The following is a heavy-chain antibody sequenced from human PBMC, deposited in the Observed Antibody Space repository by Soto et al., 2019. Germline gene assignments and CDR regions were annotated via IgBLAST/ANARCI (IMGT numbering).Heavy chain of an antibody. CDR2: ISSSGDTI. V-gene: IGHV3-11*01. CDR3: ARPNWSGSPAYFDY. J-gene: IGHJ4*02. D-gene: IGHD1-26*01. CDR1: GVSFSDFY. Sequence: PGAALRLSGGGSGVSFSDFYISCIRQAPGKGLEWISYISSSGDTIYYADSVRGRFTISRDNAKNSLYLQMNSLRADDTAVYYCARPNWSGSPAYFDYWGPGTLVTVSS.